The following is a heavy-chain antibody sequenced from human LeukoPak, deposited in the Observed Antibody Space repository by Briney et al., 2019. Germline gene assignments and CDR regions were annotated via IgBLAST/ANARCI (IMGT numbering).Heavy chain of an antibody. CDR1: GFTYRNHW. Sequence: GGSLRLSCAASGFTYRNHWMHWVRQAPGKGLVWVSRVDGDGSGASYADFVRGRFTISRDNAKDTLYLQMNSLRAEDTAVYYCVSLVVTADLAFDIWGQGTMVTVSS. CDR2: VDGDGSGA. CDR3: VSLVVTADLAFDI. V-gene: IGHV3-74*01. J-gene: IGHJ3*02. D-gene: IGHD2-21*02.